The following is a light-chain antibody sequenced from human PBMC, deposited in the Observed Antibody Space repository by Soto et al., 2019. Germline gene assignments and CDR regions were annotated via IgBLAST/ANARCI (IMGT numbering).Light chain of an antibody. V-gene: IGKV1-39*01. CDR1: QSIGNH. CDR3: QQNYSTPLA. CDR2: AAF. J-gene: IGKJ4*01. Sequence: DIQMTQSPSSLSASVGDRVTITCRASQSIGNHLNWYQQKPGKAPNLLIYAAFTLESGVPSRFSGSGSGTDFTLTISSLQLEDFATYYCQQNYSTPLAFGGGTKVDIK.